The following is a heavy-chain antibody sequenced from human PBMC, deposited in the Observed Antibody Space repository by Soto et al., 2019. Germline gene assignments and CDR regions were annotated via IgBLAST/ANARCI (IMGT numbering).Heavy chain of an antibody. J-gene: IGHJ4*02. Sequence: QITLNESGPPLAKPTQTLTLTCTFSGFSLSTSGVGMGWIRQTPGKALVWLALLYGDDDNRYNTSLRSRLTLSQDTSKNQVVLTMSNMDPVDTATNYCAHGSGWVSDYRGQGTLVTVSS. CDR2: LYGDDDN. D-gene: IGHD6-19*01. CDR1: GFSLSTSGVG. V-gene: IGHV2-5*02. CDR3: AHGSGWVSDY.